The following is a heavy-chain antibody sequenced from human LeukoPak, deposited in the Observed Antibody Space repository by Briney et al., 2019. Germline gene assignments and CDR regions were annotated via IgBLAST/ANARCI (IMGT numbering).Heavy chain of an antibody. Sequence: GGSLRLSCAASGFTFSSYAMSWVRQAPGKGLEWVSTITGSGGTTHYADSVKGRLTISRDNSKNTLYLQLNRLRAEDTAVYFCAKDRGGVHYDNWFYFDSWGQGTLVIVSS. CDR3: AKDRGGVHYDNWFYFDS. V-gene: IGHV3-23*01. CDR1: GFTFSSYA. D-gene: IGHD3-16*01. CDR2: ITGSGGTT. J-gene: IGHJ4*02.